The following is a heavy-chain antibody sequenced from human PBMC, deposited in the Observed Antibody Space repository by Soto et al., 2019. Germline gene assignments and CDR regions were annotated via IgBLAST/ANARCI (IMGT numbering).Heavy chain of an antibody. CDR3: AIENWGPGGHYFDY. CDR1: GGTFNSFG. J-gene: IGHJ4*02. Sequence: SVKVSCKAYGGTFNSFGIKWVRQAPGQGLEWVGGIIPVFGTINYAQKFRGRVTITADASTSTSYLELSSLRSDDTAVYYCAIENWGPGGHYFDYWGQGTLVTVSS. CDR2: IIPVFGTI. D-gene: IGHD7-27*01. V-gene: IGHV1-69*13.